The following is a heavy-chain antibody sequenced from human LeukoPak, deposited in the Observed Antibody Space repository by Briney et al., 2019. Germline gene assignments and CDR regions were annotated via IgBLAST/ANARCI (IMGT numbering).Heavy chain of an antibody. J-gene: IGHJ4*02. Sequence: PGGSLRLSCAASGFTFSSYAMSWVRQAPGKGLEWVSGISGSGGSGGSTYYADSVKGRFTISRDNSKNTLYLQMNSLRAEDTAVYYCAKAGSISFDYWGQGTLVTVSS. CDR2: ISGSGGSGGST. D-gene: IGHD1-26*01. V-gene: IGHV3-23*01. CDR3: AKAGSISFDY. CDR1: GFTFSSYA.